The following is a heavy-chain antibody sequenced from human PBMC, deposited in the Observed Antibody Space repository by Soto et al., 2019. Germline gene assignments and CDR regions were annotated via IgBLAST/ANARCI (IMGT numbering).Heavy chain of an antibody. J-gene: IGHJ5*02. CDR2: IIPIFGTA. Sequence: ASVKVSCKASGGTFSSYAISWVRQAPGQGLEWMGGIIPIFGTANYAQKFQGRVTITADESTSTAYMELSSLRSEDTAVYCCASKLELRVGGHGWFDPWGQGTLVTVAS. CDR1: GGTFSSYA. D-gene: IGHD1-7*01. CDR3: ASKLELRVGGHGWFDP. V-gene: IGHV1-69*13.